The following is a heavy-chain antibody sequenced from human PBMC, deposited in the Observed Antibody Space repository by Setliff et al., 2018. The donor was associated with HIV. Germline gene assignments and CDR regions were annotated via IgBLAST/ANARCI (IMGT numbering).Heavy chain of an antibody. CDR2: MNPNSGAT. V-gene: IGHV1-8*01. CDR1: GHPFSNYD. CDR3: ARGKGVGGVIITGGLDV. J-gene: IGHJ6*02. Sequence: ASVKVSCKTSGHPFSNYDIIWVRRATGQGLEWMGWMNPNSGATGYAQKFKDRFIMTRDTSITTLYMELSSLTSEDTAVYYCARGKGVGGVIITGGLDVWGQGTTVTVSS. D-gene: IGHD3-10*01.